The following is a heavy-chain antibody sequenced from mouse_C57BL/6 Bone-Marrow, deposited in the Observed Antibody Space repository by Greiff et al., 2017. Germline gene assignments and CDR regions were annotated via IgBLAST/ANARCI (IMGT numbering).Heavy chain of an antibody. CDR2: INPNNGGT. Sequence: VQLQQSGPELVKPGASVKISCKASGYTFTDYYMNWVKQSHGKSLEWIGDINPNNGGTSYTQKFKGKATFAVDKSSSTAYLELRSLTSEDSAVYYWAAGWLLLCAYWGQGTLVTVSA. CDR3: AAGWLLLCAY. V-gene: IGHV1-26*01. J-gene: IGHJ3*01. D-gene: IGHD2-3*01. CDR1: GYTFTDYY.